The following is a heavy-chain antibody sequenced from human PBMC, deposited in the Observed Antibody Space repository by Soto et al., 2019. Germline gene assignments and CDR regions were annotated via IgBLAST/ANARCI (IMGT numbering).Heavy chain of an antibody. Sequence: EVQLLESGGGLVQPGGSLRLSCAASGFTFSSYAMTWFRQAPGKGLEWVSAISGSGGGTYYADSVKGRFTISRDNSKNTLYLQMNSLRAEDTAIYSCAKDPSAGGTAEYFQYWGEGTLVTVSS. CDR1: GFTFSSYA. V-gene: IGHV3-23*01. J-gene: IGHJ1*01. CDR3: AKDPSAGGTAEYFQY. CDR2: ISGSGGGT. D-gene: IGHD6-13*01.